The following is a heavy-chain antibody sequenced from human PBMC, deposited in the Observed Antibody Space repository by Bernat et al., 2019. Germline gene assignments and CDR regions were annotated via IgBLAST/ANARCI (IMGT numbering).Heavy chain of an antibody. Sequence: EVQLVESGGGLVQPGGSLRLSCAASGFTFSSYSMNWVRQAPGKGLEWVSYISSSSSTIYYADSVKGRFTISRDNSKNTLYLQMNSLRAEDTAVYYCAKEVYYYGSGSYYNWFDPWGQGTLVTVSS. D-gene: IGHD3-10*01. J-gene: IGHJ5*02. CDR1: GFTFSSYS. CDR3: AKEVYYYGSGSYYNWFDP. CDR2: ISSSSSTI. V-gene: IGHV3-48*01.